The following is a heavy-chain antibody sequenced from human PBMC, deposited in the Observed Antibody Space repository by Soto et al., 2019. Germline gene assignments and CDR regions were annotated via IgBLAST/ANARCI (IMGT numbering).Heavy chain of an antibody. CDR3: VRTSLVVAAATREDY. CDR2: INSDGSST. J-gene: IGHJ4*02. D-gene: IGHD2-15*01. CDR1: GFTFSSYW. Sequence: EVQLVESGGGLVQPGGSLRLSCAASGFTFSSYWMHWVRQAPGKGLVWVSRINSDGSSTSYADSVQGRFTISRDNDKNTLYLQMNSLRAEDTAVYYCVRTSLVVAAATREDYWGQGTLVTVSS. V-gene: IGHV3-74*01.